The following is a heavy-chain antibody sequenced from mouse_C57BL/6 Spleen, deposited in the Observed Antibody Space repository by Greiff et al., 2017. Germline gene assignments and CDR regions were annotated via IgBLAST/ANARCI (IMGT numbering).Heavy chain of an antibody. D-gene: IGHD3-2*02. CDR1: GFNIKDDY. J-gene: IGHJ3*01. CDR2: IDPENGDT. Sequence: VHVKQSGAELVRPGASVTLSCTASGFNIKDDYMHWVKQRPEQGLEWIGWIDPENGDTAYASKFQGKATITADTSSNTAYLQLSSLTSEDTAVYYCTTGSSGYWGQGTLVTVSA. CDR3: TTGSSGY. V-gene: IGHV14-4*01.